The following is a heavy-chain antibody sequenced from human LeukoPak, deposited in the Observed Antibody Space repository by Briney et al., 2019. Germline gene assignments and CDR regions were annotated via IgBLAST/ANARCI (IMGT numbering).Heavy chain of an antibody. CDR1: GFTFDDYA. CDR3: ARDIDWLDC. Sequence: GRSLRLSCAASGFTFDDYAMHWVRQAPGKGLEWVSGISYNSGSIGYADSVKGRFTISRDNAKNSLYLQMNSLRGEDTAVYYCARDIDWLDCWGQGTLVTVSS. V-gene: IGHV3-9*01. CDR2: ISYNSGSI. J-gene: IGHJ5*01.